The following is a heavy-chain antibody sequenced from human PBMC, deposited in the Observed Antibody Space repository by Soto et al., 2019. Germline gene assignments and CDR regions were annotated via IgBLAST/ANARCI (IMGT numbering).Heavy chain of an antibody. D-gene: IGHD2-15*01. CDR1: GGSVSSGSYY. V-gene: IGHV4-61*01. J-gene: IGHJ4*02. CDR3: ARSERYCIGGSCYRPLDY. CDR2: IYSSGST. Sequence: SETLSLTCTVSGGSVSSGSYYWSWIRQPPGKGLEWMGYIYSSGSTKYNPSLKSRVTMSVDTSKNQVSLKLTSVTAADTAVYYCARSERYCIGGSCYRPLDYWGQGTRVTVSS.